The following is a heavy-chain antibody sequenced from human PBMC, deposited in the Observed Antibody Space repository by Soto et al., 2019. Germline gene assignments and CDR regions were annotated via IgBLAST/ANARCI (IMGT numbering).Heavy chain of an antibody. V-gene: IGHV3-21*01. CDR3: TRDLQGGEDSLRPFDC. CDR1: GFTFSSYS. D-gene: IGHD2-15*01. CDR2: ISSSSSYI. J-gene: IGHJ4*02. Sequence: GGSLRLSCAASGFTFSSYSMNWVRQAPGKGLEWVSSISSSSSYIYYADSVKGRFTISRDNAQNSLYLQMNSLRAEDTAVYYCTRDLQGGEDSLRPFDCWGQGTLVTVSS.